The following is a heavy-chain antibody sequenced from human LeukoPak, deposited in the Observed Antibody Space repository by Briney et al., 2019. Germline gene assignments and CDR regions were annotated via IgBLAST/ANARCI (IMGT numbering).Heavy chain of an antibody. CDR3: TRDRGQWLVDY. Sequence: SETLSLTCTVSGGSITTSGYYWGWIHQSPGKGLEYFASIDSSGNAYYNPSLQSRVTISADTSKNQFSLKLSSVTAADTAVYYCTRDRGQWLVDYWGQGTLVTVSS. V-gene: IGHV4-39*07. D-gene: IGHD6-19*01. CDR1: GGSITTSGYY. J-gene: IGHJ4*02. CDR2: IDSSGNA.